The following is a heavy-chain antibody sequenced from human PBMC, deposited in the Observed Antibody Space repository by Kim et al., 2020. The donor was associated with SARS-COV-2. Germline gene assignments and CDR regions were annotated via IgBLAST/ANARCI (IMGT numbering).Heavy chain of an antibody. CDR2: ISSSSSYI. CDR1: GFTFSSYS. J-gene: IGHJ6*02. D-gene: IGHD6-19*01. Sequence: GGSLRLSCAASGFTFSSYSMNWVRQAPGKGLEWVSSISSSSSYIYYADSVKGRITISRDNAKNSLYLQMNSLRAEDTAVYYCARVPAVAGTDDYYYYYGMDVWGQGTTVTVSS. V-gene: IGHV3-21*01. CDR3: ARVPAVAGTDDYYYYYGMDV.